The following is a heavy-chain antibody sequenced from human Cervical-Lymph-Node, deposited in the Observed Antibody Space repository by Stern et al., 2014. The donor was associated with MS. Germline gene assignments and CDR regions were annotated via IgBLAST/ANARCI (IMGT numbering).Heavy chain of an antibody. CDR2: IHAGNGNT. D-gene: IGHD3-22*01. CDR1: GYTFTSYA. V-gene: IGHV1-3*01. Sequence: VQLVESGAEVKKPGASVKVSCKASGYTFTSYAMHWVRQAPGQRLEWMGWIHAGNGNTKYSQKFQGRVTITRDTSASTAYMELSSLRSEDTAVYYCARSGSGYYLGYWGQGTLVTVSS. CDR3: ARSGSGYYLGY. J-gene: IGHJ4*02.